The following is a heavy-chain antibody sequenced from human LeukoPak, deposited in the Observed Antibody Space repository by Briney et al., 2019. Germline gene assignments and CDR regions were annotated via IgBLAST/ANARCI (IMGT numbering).Heavy chain of an antibody. CDR3: AIDPGDESWRQFWGEMDV. D-gene: IGHD3-16*01. CDR1: GFTFSSSW. CDR2: ITRDGRST. J-gene: IGHJ6*04. Sequence: PGGSLRLSCAASGFTFSSSWIHWARQAPGKGLVWVSLITRDGRSTTYADSVKGPYTTSRANAQNTLYLQIVSPRNDNTAVYDCAIDPGDESWRQFWGEMDVWGKGTTVIVSS. V-gene: IGHV3-74*01.